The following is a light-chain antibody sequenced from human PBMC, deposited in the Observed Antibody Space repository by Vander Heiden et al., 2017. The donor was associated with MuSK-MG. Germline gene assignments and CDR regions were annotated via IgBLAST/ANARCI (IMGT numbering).Light chain of an antibody. J-gene: IGKJ4*01. V-gene: IGKV1-33*01. CDR3: QQYDNLPLT. Sequence: DIQMTQSPSSLSASVGDRVTITCQASQDISNYLNWYQQKPGKAPKLLIYDAYTLEAGVPSRFTGSASETDFTLTISSLQPEDVATYYCQQYDNLPLTFGGGTKVDIK. CDR1: QDISNY. CDR2: DAY.